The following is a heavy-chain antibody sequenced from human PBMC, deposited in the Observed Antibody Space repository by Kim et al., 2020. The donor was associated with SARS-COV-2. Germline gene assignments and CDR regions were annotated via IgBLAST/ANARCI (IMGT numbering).Heavy chain of an antibody. V-gene: IGHV3-23*01. CDR2: ISGSGGST. CDR1: GFTFSSYA. J-gene: IGHJ4*02. CDR3: AKVTVRGIAAAGGFDY. D-gene: IGHD6-13*01. Sequence: GGSLRLSCAASGFTFSSYAMSWVRQAPGKGLEWVSAISGSGGSTYYADSVKGRFTISRDNSKNTLYLQMNSLRAEDTAVYYCAKVTVRGIAAAGGFDYLGQGTLVTVSS.